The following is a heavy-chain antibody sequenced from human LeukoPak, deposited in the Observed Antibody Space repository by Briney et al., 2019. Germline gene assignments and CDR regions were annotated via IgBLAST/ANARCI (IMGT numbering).Heavy chain of an antibody. CDR3: ASINNGGDY. Sequence: GGSLRLSCAASGFTVSSNYMNWVRQAPGKGLEWVSVIYSGGRTYYADSVKGRFTVSRDNSKNTLYLQMNSLRTEDTAVYYCASINNGGDYWGQGTLVTVSS. V-gene: IGHV3-66*01. J-gene: IGHJ4*02. CDR2: IYSGGRT. D-gene: IGHD4-23*01. CDR1: GFTVSSNY.